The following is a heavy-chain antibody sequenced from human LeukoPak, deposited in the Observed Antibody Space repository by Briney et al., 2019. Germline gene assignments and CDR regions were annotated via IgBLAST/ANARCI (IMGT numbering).Heavy chain of an antibody. D-gene: IGHD1-7*01. CDR1: GGTFSSYA. Sequence: SVKGSCKASGGTFSSYAISWVRQAPGQGLEWMGGIIPIFGTANYAQKFQGRVTITTDESTSTAYMELSSLRSEDTAVYYCASGPYGTGTTAYWGQGTLVTVSS. CDR2: IIPIFGTA. V-gene: IGHV1-69*05. J-gene: IGHJ4*01. CDR3: ASGPYGTGTTAY.